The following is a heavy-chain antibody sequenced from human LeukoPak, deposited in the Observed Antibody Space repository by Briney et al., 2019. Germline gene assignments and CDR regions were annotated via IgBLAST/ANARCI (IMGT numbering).Heavy chain of an antibody. CDR2: IYYSGST. J-gene: IGHJ4*02. V-gene: IGHV4-61*08. D-gene: IGHD5-18*01. Sequence: PSETLSLTCTVSGGSISSGGYYWSWIRQPPGKGLEWIGYIYYSGSTNYNPSLKSRVTISVDTSKNQFSLKLSSVTAADTAVYYCARARLGYSYGYGFDYWGQGTLVTVSS. CDR1: GGSISSGGYY. CDR3: ARARLGYSYGYGFDY.